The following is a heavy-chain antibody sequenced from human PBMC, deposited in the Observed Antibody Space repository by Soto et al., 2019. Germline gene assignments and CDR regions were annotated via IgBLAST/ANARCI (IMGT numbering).Heavy chain of an antibody. V-gene: IGHV3-9*01. D-gene: IGHD4-17*01. CDR3: ARTTVTTGFYYSMDL. CDR1: GSRFDDYA. CDR2: ISWSSGSI. J-gene: IGHJ6*02. Sequence: PGGSLRLSCAASGSRFDDYAMHWVRQAPGKGLEWVSGISWSSGSIGYAASVKGRFTISRDNDGNSLFLQMNGLRSDDTALYYCARTTVTTGFYYSMDLWGQGTMVTVSS.